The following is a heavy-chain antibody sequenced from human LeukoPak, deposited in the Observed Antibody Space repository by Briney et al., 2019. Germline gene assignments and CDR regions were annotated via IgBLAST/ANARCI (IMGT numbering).Heavy chain of an antibody. Sequence: SETLSLTCTVSGGSISSSSYYWGWIRQPPGKGLEWIGSSYYSGSTYYNPSLKSRVTISVDTSKNQFSLKLSSVTAADTAVYYCASLSTSLVAAVPYSLYYWGQGTLVTVSS. V-gene: IGHV4-39*01. CDR3: ASLSTSLVAAVPYSLYY. CDR1: GGSISSSSYY. D-gene: IGHD2-15*01. CDR2: SYYSGST. J-gene: IGHJ4*02.